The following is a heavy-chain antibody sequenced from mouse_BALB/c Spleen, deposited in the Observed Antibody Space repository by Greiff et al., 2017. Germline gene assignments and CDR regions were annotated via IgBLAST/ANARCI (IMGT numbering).Heavy chain of an antibody. CDR3: ARELGLYYIDY. CDR2: ISDGGSYT. Sequence: EVKLMESGGGLVKPGGSLKLSCAASGFTFSDYYMYWVRQTPEKRLEWVATISDGGSYTYYPDSVTGRFTISRDTAKNNLYLQMSSLKSEDTAMYYCARELGLYYIDYWGQGTLVTVSA. J-gene: IGHJ3*01. V-gene: IGHV5-4*02. CDR1: GFTFSDYY. D-gene: IGHD4-1*01.